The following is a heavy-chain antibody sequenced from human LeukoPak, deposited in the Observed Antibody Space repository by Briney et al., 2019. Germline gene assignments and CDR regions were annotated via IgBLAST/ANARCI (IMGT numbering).Heavy chain of an antibody. CDR1: GYTFTTYG. J-gene: IGHJ1*01. D-gene: IGHD2-15*01. CDR3: ARDSLDCSGGSCYSREYFQD. V-gene: IGHV1-18*01. Sequence: GASVKVSCKASGYTFTTYGISWVRQAPGQGLEWMGWISAYNGNTSYAQKLQGRVTMTTDTSTSTAYMELRSLRSDDTAVYYCARDSLDCSGGSCYSREYFQDWGQGTLVTVSS. CDR2: ISAYNGNT.